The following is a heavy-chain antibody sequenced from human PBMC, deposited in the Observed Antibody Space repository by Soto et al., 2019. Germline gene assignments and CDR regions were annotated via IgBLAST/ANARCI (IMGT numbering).Heavy chain of an antibody. J-gene: IGHJ6*02. CDR1: GFTFSSYA. V-gene: IGHV3-30-3*01. Sequence: QVQLVESGGGVVQPGRSLRLSCAASGFTFSSYAMHWVRQAPGKGLEWVAVISYDGSNKYYADSVKGRFTISRDNSKNTLYRQMNSLRAEDTAVYYCARGEDSGYDYGPFYLNYYYGMDVWGQGTTVTVSS. CDR3: ARGEDSGYDYGPFYLNYYYGMDV. CDR2: ISYDGSNK. D-gene: IGHD5-12*01.